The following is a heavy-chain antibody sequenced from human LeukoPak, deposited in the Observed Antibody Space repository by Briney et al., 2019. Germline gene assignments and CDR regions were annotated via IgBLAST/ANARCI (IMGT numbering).Heavy chain of an antibody. CDR1: GGTFSSCA. CDR2: IIPIFGTA. CDR3: ARMGSGYRAYFDY. D-gene: IGHD3-22*01. J-gene: IGHJ4*02. Sequence: SLKVSCKASGGTFSSCAISWVRQAPGQGLEWMGGIIPIFGTANYAQKFQGRVTITADESTSTAYMELSSLRSEDTAVYYCARMGSGYRAYFDYWGQGTLVTVSS. V-gene: IGHV1-69*01.